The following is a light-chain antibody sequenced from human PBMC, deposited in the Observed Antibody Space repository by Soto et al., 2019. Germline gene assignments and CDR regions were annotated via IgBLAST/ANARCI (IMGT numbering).Light chain of an antibody. Sequence: GMTQSPATVSVSPGERATLSCRASQSVSSNLAWYQHKPGQAPRLLIYGASTRATGIPVRFSGSGSGTEFTLTISSLNSEDSAVYYCHQRSNWWTFGQGTKVDIK. CDR1: QSVSSN. CDR2: GAS. J-gene: IGKJ1*01. V-gene: IGKV3-15*01. CDR3: HQRSNWWT.